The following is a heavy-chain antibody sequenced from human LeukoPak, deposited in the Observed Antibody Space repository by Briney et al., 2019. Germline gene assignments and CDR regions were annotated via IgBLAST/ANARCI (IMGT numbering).Heavy chain of an antibody. J-gene: IGHJ4*02. V-gene: IGHV4-4*07. CDR3: AIATRGAFDY. Sequence: PSETLSLTCIVADGSISSYYWSWIRQPAGKGLEWIGRLYPSGIPNYSPSLESRVTISADTSKKQFSLKLTSVTAADTAVYHCAIATRGAFDYWGQGSLVTVSS. CDR2: LYPSGIP. CDR1: DGSISSYY. D-gene: IGHD5-12*01.